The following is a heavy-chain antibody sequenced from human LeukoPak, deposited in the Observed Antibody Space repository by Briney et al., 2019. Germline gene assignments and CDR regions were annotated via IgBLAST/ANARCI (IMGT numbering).Heavy chain of an antibody. Sequence: SVKVSCKASGGTFSSYAISWVRQAPGQGLEWMGRIIPIFGTANYAQKFQGRVTMTRDTSISTAYMELSRLRSDDTAVYYCARGGDPRRENWFDPWGQGTLVTVSS. V-gene: IGHV1-69*05. J-gene: IGHJ5*02. CDR3: ARGGDPRRENWFDP. CDR2: IIPIFGTA. D-gene: IGHD7-27*01. CDR1: GGTFSSYA.